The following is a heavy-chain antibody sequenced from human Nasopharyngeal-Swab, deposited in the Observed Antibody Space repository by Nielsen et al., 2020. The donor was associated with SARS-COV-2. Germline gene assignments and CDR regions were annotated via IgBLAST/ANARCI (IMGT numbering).Heavy chain of an antibody. V-gene: IGHV4-59*11. CDR3: AKEGATGWFAP. CDR2: LSHNSAT. CDR1: GVSITSQY. J-gene: IGHJ5*02. Sequence: SETLSLTCTVSGVSITSQYWSWIRQPPGKGLEWIGYLSHNSATSYNPSLKSRVTMFMDTSKNQFSLRLTSVTAADTAVYYCAKEGATGWFAPCGQGTLVTVSS.